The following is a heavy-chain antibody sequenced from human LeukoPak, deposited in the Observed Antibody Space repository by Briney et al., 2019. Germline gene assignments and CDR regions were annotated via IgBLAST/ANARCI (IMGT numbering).Heavy chain of an antibody. Sequence: GSLRLSCAASGFTFSSYAMHWVRQAPGKGLEWVAVISYDGSNKYYADSVRGRFTISRDNSKNTLYLQMNSLRAEDTAVYYCARDPTYYYDSSGSDYYFDYWGQGTLVTVSS. CDR2: ISYDGSNK. CDR1: GFTFSSYA. V-gene: IGHV3-30-3*01. D-gene: IGHD3-22*01. CDR3: ARDPTYYYDSSGSDYYFDY. J-gene: IGHJ4*02.